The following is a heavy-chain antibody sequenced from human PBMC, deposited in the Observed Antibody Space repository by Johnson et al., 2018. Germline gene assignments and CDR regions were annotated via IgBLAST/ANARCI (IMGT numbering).Heavy chain of an antibody. V-gene: IGHV3-30*18. CDR1: GFIFSSYG. CDR3: AKDLTDAFDI. D-gene: IGHD3-9*01. CDR2: ISYDGSNK. Sequence: VQLVESGGGVVQPGRSLRLSCAASGFIFSSYGMHWVRQAPGKGLEWVAVISYDGSNKYYADSVKGRFTISRDNSKNTLYLQMNSLRAEDTAVYYCAKDLTDAFDICGQGTMVTVSS. J-gene: IGHJ3*02.